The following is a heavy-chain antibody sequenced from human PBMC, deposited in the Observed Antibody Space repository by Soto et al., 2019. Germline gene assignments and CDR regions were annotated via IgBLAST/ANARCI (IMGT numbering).Heavy chain of an antibody. CDR1: GGSFSGYY. D-gene: IGHD2-15*01. CDR2: INHSGST. J-gene: IGHJ6*02. Sequence: PSETLSLTCAVYGGSFSGYYWSWIRQPPGKGLEWIGEINHSGSTTYNPSLKSRFTISVDTSKTQFSLTLSSVPAADTTVYYCARGQRVVVAAIRYYGMDDWGPGTTDTVSS. CDR3: ARGQRVVVAAIRYYGMDD. V-gene: IGHV4-34*01.